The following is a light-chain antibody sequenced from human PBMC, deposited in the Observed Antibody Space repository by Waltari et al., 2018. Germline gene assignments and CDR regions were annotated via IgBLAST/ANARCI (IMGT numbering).Light chain of an antibody. CDR1: NSNIGTNA. CDR2: SND. CDR3: AAWDDSLVGWV. V-gene: IGLV1-44*01. J-gene: IGLJ3*02. Sequence: QSVLTQTPSASGTPGQRVTISCSGNNSNIGTNAVNWSQHPPGTAPKLLIYSNDERPSGVPDRLSGSKSGTSASLAISGLQSEDEANYYCAAWDDSLVGWVFGGGTKLTVL.